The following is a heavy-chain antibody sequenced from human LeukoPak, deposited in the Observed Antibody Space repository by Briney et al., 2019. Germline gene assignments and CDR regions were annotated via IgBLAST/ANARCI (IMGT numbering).Heavy chain of an antibody. Sequence: GGSLRLSCAASGFTFSSYWMHWVRQAPGKGLGWVSRINSDRSSTSYADSVKGRFTISRDNAKNTLYLQMNSLRAEDTAVYYCARYDYYDSSGYKIAEYFQHWGQGTLVTVSS. J-gene: IGHJ1*01. V-gene: IGHV3-74*01. CDR1: GFTFSSYW. CDR2: INSDRSST. D-gene: IGHD3-22*01. CDR3: ARYDYYDSSGYKIAEYFQH.